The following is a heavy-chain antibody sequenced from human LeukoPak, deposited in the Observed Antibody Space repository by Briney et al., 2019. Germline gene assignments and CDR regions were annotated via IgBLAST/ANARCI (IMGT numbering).Heavy chain of an antibody. D-gene: IGHD2-2*01. CDR2: ISPYNGNT. Sequence: GASVKVSCKASGYTFSTYGISWARQAPGQGLEWVGWISPYNGNTNSAQNLQGRVTMTRDTSTSTAYMELRSLRSDDTAVYYCARVRPPYCSSTSCPAGGAFDIWGQGTMVAVSS. CDR3: ARVRPPYCSSTSCPAGGAFDI. CDR1: GYTFSTYG. J-gene: IGHJ3*02. V-gene: IGHV1-18*01.